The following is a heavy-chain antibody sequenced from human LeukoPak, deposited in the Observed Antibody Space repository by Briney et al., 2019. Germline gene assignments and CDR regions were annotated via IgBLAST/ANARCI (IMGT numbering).Heavy chain of an antibody. CDR3: ATGDGYCDGGTCYSYFDY. J-gene: IGHJ4*02. V-gene: IGHV4-59*12. D-gene: IGHD2-15*01. Sequence: SETLSLTCTVSGVSISSYYWSWILQPPGKGLEWIGDMYDSGSTNYNPSLKSRVTISVETSKNQFSLKLSSVTAADTAVYYCATGDGYCDGGTCYSYFDYWGQGTLVTVAS. CDR2: MYDSGST. CDR1: GVSISSYY.